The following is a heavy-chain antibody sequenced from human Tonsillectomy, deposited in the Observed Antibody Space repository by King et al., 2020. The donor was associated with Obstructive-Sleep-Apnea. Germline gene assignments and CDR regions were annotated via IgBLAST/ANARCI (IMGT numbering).Heavy chain of an antibody. V-gene: IGHV3-30*02. J-gene: IGHJ4*02. CDR3: SKVAALRRDGYNEHFDY. Sequence: VQLVESGGGVVQPGRSLRLSCAASGFTFSSYGMHWVRQAPGKGLEWVAFIRYDGSNKYYADSVKGRFTISRDNSKNTLYLQMNSLRAEDTAVYYCSKVAALRRDGYNEHFDYWGQGTLVTVSS. CDR1: GFTFSSYG. D-gene: IGHD5-24*01. CDR2: IRYDGSNK.